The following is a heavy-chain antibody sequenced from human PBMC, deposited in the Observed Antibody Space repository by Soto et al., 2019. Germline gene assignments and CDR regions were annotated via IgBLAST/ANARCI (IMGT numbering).Heavy chain of an antibody. CDR1: GFTFGDYG. D-gene: IGHD1-26*01. Sequence: GGSLRLSCAASGFTFGDYGMSWVRQAPGKGLEWVSGINWNGGSTGYADSVKGRFTISRDNAKNSLYLQMNSLRAEDTALYYCARAVLYSGSYYFDYWGQGTLVTVSS. CDR2: INWNGGST. V-gene: IGHV3-20*04. J-gene: IGHJ4*02. CDR3: ARAVLYSGSYYFDY.